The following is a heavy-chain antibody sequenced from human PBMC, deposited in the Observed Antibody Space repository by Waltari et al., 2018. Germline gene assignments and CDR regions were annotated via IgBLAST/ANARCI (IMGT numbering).Heavy chain of an antibody. J-gene: IGHJ6*02. CDR1: GGTFSSYT. Sequence: QVQLVQSGAEVKKPGSSVKVSCKASGGTFSSYTISWVRQAPGPGLEWMGRIIPILGIANYAQKFQGRVTITADKSTSTAYMELSSLRSEDTAVYYCARDLSCSSTSCYGVWDYYYYGMDVWGQGTTVTVSS. D-gene: IGHD2-2*01. CDR2: IIPILGIA. V-gene: IGHV1-69*08. CDR3: ARDLSCSSTSCYGVWDYYYYGMDV.